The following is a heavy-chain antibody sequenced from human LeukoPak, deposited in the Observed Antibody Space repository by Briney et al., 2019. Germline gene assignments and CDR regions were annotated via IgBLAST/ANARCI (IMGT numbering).Heavy chain of an antibody. CDR2: IYSGGST. J-gene: IGHJ4*02. CDR3: ARESGGYYYDSRGYYFDY. D-gene: IGHD3-22*01. V-gene: IGHV3-66*01. Sequence: PGGSLRLSCAASGFTVSSNYMSWVRQAPGKGLEWVSVIYSGGSTYYADSVKGRFTISRDNSKNTLYLQMNSLRAEDTAVYYCARESGGYYYDSRGYYFDYWGQGTLVTVSS. CDR1: GFTVSSNY.